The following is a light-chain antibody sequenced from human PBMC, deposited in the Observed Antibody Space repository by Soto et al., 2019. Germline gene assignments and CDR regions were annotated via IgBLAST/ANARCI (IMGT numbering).Light chain of an antibody. CDR3: QQSYSTPRT. Sequence: DIQMTQSPSSLSASVGDRVTITCRASQSISSYLNWYQQKPGKASKLLIYAASSVQGGVPSRFSGSGSGTDFTLTISSLQPEDFATYYCQQSYSTPRTFGPGTKVDIK. CDR2: AAS. J-gene: IGKJ3*01. CDR1: QSISSY. V-gene: IGKV1-39*01.